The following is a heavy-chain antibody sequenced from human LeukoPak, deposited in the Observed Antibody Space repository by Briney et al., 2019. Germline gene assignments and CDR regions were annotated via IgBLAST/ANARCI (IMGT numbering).Heavy chain of an antibody. CDR2: INGGDNGDNT. D-gene: IGHD1-1*01. CDR1: GFTFNNYA. Sequence: GGSLRLSCAASGFTFNNYAMTWVRQAPGKGLQWVSTINGGDNGDNTYYADSVKGRFTVSRDNYKNTVYLQMNSLRVEDTAVYYCARDGIQLPDTLDYWGLGTLVTVSS. V-gene: IGHV3-23*01. J-gene: IGHJ4*02. CDR3: ARDGIQLPDTLDY.